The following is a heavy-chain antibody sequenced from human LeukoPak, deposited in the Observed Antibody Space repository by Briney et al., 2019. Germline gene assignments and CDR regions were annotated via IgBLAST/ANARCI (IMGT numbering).Heavy chain of an antibody. CDR1: GFTFSSYW. CDR3: ARRGTIAVPVFWFDP. Sequence: GGSLRLSCAASGFTFSSYWMSWVRQAPGKGLEWVANIKQDGSEKYYLDSLEGRFTISRDNAKNSVYLQINRLRAEDTAVYYCARRGTIAVPVFWFDPWGQGTLVIVSS. D-gene: IGHD6-19*01. J-gene: IGHJ5*02. CDR2: IKQDGSEK. V-gene: IGHV3-7*01.